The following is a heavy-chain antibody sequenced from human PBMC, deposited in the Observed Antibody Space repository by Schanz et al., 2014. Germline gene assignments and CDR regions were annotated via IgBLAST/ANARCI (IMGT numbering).Heavy chain of an antibody. D-gene: IGHD3-10*01. Sequence: EVQLLESGGGLVQPGGSLRLSCAASGFTFSSYAMSWVRQAPGKGLEWVSAISGRDGSTYYADSVRGRFTMSRDNSKNTLYLQMKSLRAEDTAVYYCARIGGSVFDYWAQGTLVTVSS. J-gene: IGHJ4*02. CDR2: ISGRDGST. CDR3: ARIGGSVFDY. CDR1: GFTFSSYA. V-gene: IGHV3-23*01.